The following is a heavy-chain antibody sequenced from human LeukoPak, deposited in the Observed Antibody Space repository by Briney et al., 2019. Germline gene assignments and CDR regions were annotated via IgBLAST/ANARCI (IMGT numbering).Heavy chain of an antibody. CDR1: GFTFSSHW. CDR3: AKASKDCSSTSCYTY. Sequence: GGSLRLSCAASGFTFSSHWMTWVRQAPGKGLEWVANINQDGSERYYVDSVKGRFTISRDNAKNSLYLQMNSLRAEDTAVYYCAKASKDCSSTSCYTYWGQGTLVTVSS. V-gene: IGHV3-7*01. J-gene: IGHJ4*02. D-gene: IGHD2-2*02. CDR2: INQDGSER.